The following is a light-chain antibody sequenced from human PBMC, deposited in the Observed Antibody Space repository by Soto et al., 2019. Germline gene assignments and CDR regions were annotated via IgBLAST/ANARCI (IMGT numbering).Light chain of an antibody. CDR3: QQYNNWPPWT. J-gene: IGKJ1*01. CDR1: QSVSNN. CDR2: DAS. V-gene: IGKV3-15*01. Sequence: ILMTQSPATLSVSPGERATLSCRASQSVSNNLAWYQQKPGQAPRLLIYDASTRATGIPARFSGIGSGTEFTLTISGLQSEDFAVYYCQQYNNWPPWTLGHGTKVEIK.